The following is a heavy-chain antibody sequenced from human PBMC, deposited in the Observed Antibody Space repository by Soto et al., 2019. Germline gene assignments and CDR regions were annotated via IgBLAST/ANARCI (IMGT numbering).Heavy chain of an antibody. CDR2: IWYDGSNK. D-gene: IGHD5-18*01. Sequence: SGGSLRLSCAASGFSFRTYGMHWVRQAPGKGLEWVAVIWYDGSNKYYADSVKGRFTISRDNSKNTLYLQMNSLRAEDTAVYYCAREGYSYDYWGQGTLVTVSS. J-gene: IGHJ4*02. CDR3: AREGYSYDY. CDR1: GFSFRTYG. V-gene: IGHV3-33*08.